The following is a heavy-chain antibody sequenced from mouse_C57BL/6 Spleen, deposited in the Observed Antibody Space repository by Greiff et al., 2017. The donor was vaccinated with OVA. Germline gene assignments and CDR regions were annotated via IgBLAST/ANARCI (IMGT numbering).Heavy chain of an antibody. CDR3: AITAQATDY. J-gene: IGHJ2*01. CDR1: GYTFTSYW. Sequence: QVQLQQPGAELVKPGASVKLSCKASGYTFTSYWMQWVKQRPGQGLEWIGEIDPSDSYTKYNQKLKGKATLTVETSSCTAYMQLISLTAEDSAVYYCAITAQATDYWGQGTTLTVSS. D-gene: IGHD3-2*02. CDR2: IDPSDSYT. V-gene: IGHV1-50*01.